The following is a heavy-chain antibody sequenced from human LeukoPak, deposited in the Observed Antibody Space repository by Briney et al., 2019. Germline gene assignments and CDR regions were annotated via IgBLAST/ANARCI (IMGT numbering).Heavy chain of an antibody. CDR3: AGAVAGTRWFDP. Sequence: GGSLSLSCAASGFTFSSYSMNWVRQAPGKGLEWVSSISSSSSYIYYAYSVNRRFIIFRDNDKNSLYLQMNSLRAEDTAVYFCAGAVAGTRWFDPWGQGTLVTVSS. D-gene: IGHD6-19*01. J-gene: IGHJ5*02. CDR1: GFTFSSYS. CDR2: ISSSSSYI. V-gene: IGHV3-21*01.